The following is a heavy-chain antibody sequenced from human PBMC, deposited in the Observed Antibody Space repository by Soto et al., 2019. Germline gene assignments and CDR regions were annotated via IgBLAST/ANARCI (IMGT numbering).Heavy chain of an antibody. CDR2: IYYSGST. Sequence: PSETLSLTCTVSGGSISSGDYYWSWISQPPGKGLEWIGYIYYSGSTYYNPSLKSRVTISVDTSKNQFSLKLSSVTAADTAVYYCATLDGDTEGIDYWGQGTLVTVSS. CDR1: GGSISSGDYY. D-gene: IGHD5-18*01. CDR3: ATLDGDTEGIDY. J-gene: IGHJ4*02. V-gene: IGHV4-30-4*01.